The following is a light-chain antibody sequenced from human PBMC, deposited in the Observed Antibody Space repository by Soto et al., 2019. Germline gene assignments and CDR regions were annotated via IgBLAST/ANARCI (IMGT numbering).Light chain of an antibody. V-gene: IGKV3-15*01. CDR1: QSVSSN. Sequence: EIVMTQSPATLSVSPGERATLSCRASQSVSSNLAWYQQKPGQAPRLLIYGASTRATGIPARFSGSGSGTEFTLTISSLQSEDFAVYYCQQYNNWPPWTFGQGA. CDR2: GAS. J-gene: IGKJ1*01. CDR3: QQYNNWPPWT.